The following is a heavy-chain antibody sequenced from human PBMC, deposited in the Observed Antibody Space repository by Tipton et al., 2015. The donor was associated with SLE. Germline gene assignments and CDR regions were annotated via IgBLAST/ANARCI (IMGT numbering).Heavy chain of an antibody. D-gene: IGHD4-11*01. CDR1: GGSVSSGSYY. V-gene: IGHV4-61*01. CDR2: INHSGST. CDR3: ARVDSNYYYYMDV. J-gene: IGHJ6*03. Sequence: TLSLTCTVSGGSVSSGSYYWSWIRQPPGKGLEWIGEINHSGSTNYNPSLKSRVTISVDTSKNQFSLKLSSVTAADTAVYYCARVDSNYYYYMDVWGKGTTVTVSS.